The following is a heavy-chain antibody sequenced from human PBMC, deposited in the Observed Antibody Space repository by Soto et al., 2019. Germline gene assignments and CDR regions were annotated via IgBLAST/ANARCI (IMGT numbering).Heavy chain of an antibody. D-gene: IGHD1-26*01. CDR2: ISSNGGPT. CDR3: VKDRWVDF. V-gene: IGHV3-64D*06. Sequence: GGSLRLSCSVSGFTFSSYAMHWFRQAPGKGLEYVSSISSNGGPTYYVDSVKGRFTISRDNSKNTLYLQMSSLRPEDTAVYYCVKDRWVDFWGQGTLVTVSS. J-gene: IGHJ4*02. CDR1: GFTFSSYA.